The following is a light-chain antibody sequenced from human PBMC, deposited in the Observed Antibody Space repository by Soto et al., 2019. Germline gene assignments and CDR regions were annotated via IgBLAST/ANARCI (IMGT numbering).Light chain of an antibody. Sequence: EIVLTQSPGTLSLSPGERATLSCRASQSVSSTYLAWYQQKPGQAPRLLIYGASNRATGIPDRFSGSASGTDFTLTINILEPEDFAIYYCQQYGDSRTFGQGTKLEIK. CDR1: QSVSSTY. V-gene: IGKV3-20*01. J-gene: IGKJ2*01. CDR3: QQYGDSRT. CDR2: GAS.